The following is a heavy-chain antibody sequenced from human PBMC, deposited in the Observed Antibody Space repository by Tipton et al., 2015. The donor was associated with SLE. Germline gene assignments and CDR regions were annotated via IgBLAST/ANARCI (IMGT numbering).Heavy chain of an antibody. V-gene: IGHV3-21*03. J-gene: IGHJ6*02. Sequence: SLRLSCAASGFTFSSYSMNWVRQAPGKGLEWVSSISSSSSYIYYADSVKGRITISRDNAKNSLYLQMNSLRAEDTAVYYCARDRRGYYYDSSGPLTGYYYGMDVWGQGTTVTVSS. CDR2: ISSSSSYI. D-gene: IGHD3-22*01. CDR3: ARDRRGYYYDSSGPLTGYYYGMDV. CDR1: GFTFSSYS.